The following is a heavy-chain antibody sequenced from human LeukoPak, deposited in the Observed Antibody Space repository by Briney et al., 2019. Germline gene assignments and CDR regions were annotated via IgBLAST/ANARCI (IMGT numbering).Heavy chain of an antibody. D-gene: IGHD4-11*01. CDR1: GYTFTNYY. V-gene: IGHV1-46*01. J-gene: IGHJ4*02. CDR2: INPSGGST. CDR3: ARRGWSVTTGIDY. Sequence: ASVKVSCKASGYTFTNYYMHWVRQAPGQGLEWMGMINPSGGSTTYAQKFQGRVTMTRDTSTTTVYMELSSLNSEDTAVYYCARRGWSVTTGIDYWGQGTLVAGSS.